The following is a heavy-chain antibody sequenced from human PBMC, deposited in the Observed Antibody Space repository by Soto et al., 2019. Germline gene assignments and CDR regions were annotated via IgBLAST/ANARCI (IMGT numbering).Heavy chain of an antibody. D-gene: IGHD5-18*01. J-gene: IGHJ6*02. CDR3: ARERSTSSYGYPFYYYYGMDV. CDR2: IWYDGSNK. CDR1: GFTFSSYG. V-gene: IGHV3-33*01. Sequence: GGSLRLSCAASGFTFSSYGMHWVRQAPGKGLEWVAVIWYDGSNKYYADSVKGRFTISRDNSKNTLYLQMNSLRAEDTAVYYCARERSTSSYGYPFYYYYGMDVWGQGTTVTVSS.